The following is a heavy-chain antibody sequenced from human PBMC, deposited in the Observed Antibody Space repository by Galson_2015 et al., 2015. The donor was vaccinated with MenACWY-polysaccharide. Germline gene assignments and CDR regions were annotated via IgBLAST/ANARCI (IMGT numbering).Heavy chain of an antibody. D-gene: IGHD1-14*01. V-gene: IGHV3-7*01. CDR2: IKEDGSKV. Sequence: SLRLSCAASGFTFSSYSMNWVRQAPGKGLEWVAKIKEDGSKVYYVDSVKGRFTISRDNAKNLLYLQMNSLRAEDTAVYYCARYGNLGYWGQGTQVTVSS. J-gene: IGHJ4*02. CDR3: ARYGNLGY. CDR1: GFTFSSYS.